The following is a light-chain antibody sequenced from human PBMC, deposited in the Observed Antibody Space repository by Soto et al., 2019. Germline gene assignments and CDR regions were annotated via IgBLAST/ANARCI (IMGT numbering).Light chain of an antibody. Sequence: EIVMTQSPATLSVSPGERATLSCRASQSVNINLAWYQQKPGQAPRLLIYGASTRATGIPARFSGSGSGTEFTLTISSLQSEDFAVYYCQQYNNWPETFGQGTKVDI. V-gene: IGKV3-15*01. CDR1: QSVNIN. CDR2: GAS. J-gene: IGKJ1*01. CDR3: QQYNNWPET.